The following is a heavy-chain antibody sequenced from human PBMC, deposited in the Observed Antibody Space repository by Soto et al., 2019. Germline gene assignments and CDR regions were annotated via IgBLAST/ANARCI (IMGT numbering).Heavy chain of an antibody. Sequence: SERLSRTCTPCGGCFSGYYWSWIPQPPGKGLEWLGETTQTRTTNYPPSVNGRVTTAVDTSNQQFSPKLSSVPAAPPAVYYWARSFAPFVEGDDWGHGTLVSVPS. CDR1: GGCFSGYY. J-gene: IGHJ4*01. V-gene: IGHV4-34*01. CDR3: ARSFAPFVEGDD. CDR2: TTQTRTT. D-gene: IGHD2-21*01.